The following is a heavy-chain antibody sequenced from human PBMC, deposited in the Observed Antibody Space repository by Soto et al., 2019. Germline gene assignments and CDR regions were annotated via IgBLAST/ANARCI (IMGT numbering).Heavy chain of an antibody. CDR3: SKGPYEDIFFYYFSPYHHYVNDF. D-gene: IGHD2-15*01. J-gene: IGHJ3*01. CDR2: ISGSGGST. CDR1: GFTFSTYH. Sequence: PGGSLRLACAASGFTFSTYHMSWVRQAPGKGQEWVSAISGSGGSTYYADSVKGRFTISRDNSKNTLYLHMNTLSAEDTGVYYYSKGPYEDIFFYYFSPYHHYVNDFCSQG. V-gene: IGHV3-23*01.